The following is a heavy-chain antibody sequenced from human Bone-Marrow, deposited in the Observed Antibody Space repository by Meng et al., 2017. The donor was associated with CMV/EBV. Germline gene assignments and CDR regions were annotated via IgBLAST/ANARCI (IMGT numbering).Heavy chain of an antibody. CDR1: GFTFSSYA. D-gene: IGHD5-18*01. Sequence: GGSLRLSCAASGFTFSSYAMHWVRQAPGKGLEWGAFIRYDGSNKYYADSVKGRFTISRDNSKNTLYLQMNSLRAEDTAVYYCAKDGGYSYVSYYYYGMDVWGQGTTVTASS. J-gene: IGHJ6*02. CDR3: AKDGGYSYVSYYYYGMDV. CDR2: IRYDGSNK. V-gene: IGHV3-30*02.